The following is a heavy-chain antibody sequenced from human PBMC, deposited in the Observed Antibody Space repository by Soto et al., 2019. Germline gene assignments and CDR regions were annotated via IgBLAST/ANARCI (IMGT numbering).Heavy chain of an antibody. V-gene: IGHV5-51*01. CDR2: IYPGDSDT. CDR3: ARLARIGYCSSTSCYKHYYYGMDV. Sequence: PGESLQISCKCSGYSFTSYWIGWVRQMPGKGLEWMGIIYPGDSDTRYSPSFQGQVTISADKSISTAYLQWSSLKASDTAMYYCARLARIGYCSSTSCYKHYYYGMDVWGQGTTVTVSS. J-gene: IGHJ6*02. CDR1: GYSFTSYW. D-gene: IGHD2-2*02.